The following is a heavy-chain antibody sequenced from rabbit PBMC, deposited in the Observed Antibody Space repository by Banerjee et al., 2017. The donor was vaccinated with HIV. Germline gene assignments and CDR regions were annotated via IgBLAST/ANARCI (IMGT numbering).Heavy chain of an antibody. CDR3: ARSDGSSAYAFAP. CDR2: IDSGTDNT. J-gene: IGHJ2*01. V-gene: IGHV1S45*01. D-gene: IGHD3-1*01. CDR1: GWFFNKYYF. Sequence: QEQLEESGGDLVKPGGTLTLTCKASGWFFNKYYFICWVRQAPGKGLEWIACIDSGTDNTYYANWAKGRFTISETSSTTVTLQMTSLTAADTATYFCARSDGSSAYAFAPWGQGTLVTVS.